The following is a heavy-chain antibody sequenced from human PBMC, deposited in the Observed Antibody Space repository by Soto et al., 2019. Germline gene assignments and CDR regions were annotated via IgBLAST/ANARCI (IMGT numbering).Heavy chain of an antibody. CDR1: GFTFDDYT. CDR3: AKDRLSYDDSSGYPDDAFDI. J-gene: IGHJ3*02. Sequence: PGVSLRLSCAASGFTFDDYTMHWVRQAPGKGLEWVSLISWDGGSTYYADSVKGRFTISRDNSKNSLYLQMNSLRTEDTALYYCAKDRLSYDDSSGYPDDAFDIWGQGTMVTVAS. D-gene: IGHD3-22*01. CDR2: ISWDGGST. V-gene: IGHV3-43*01.